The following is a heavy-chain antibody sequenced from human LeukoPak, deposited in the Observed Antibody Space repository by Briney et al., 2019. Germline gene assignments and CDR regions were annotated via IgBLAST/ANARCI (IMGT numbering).Heavy chain of an antibody. J-gene: IGHJ4*02. CDR3: ARVNTPIVVVAAFDY. CDR1: GFTFSSYA. V-gene: IGHV3-30*14. Sequence: TGGSLRLSCAASGFTFSSYAMHWVRQAPGKGLEWVAVISYDGSNKYYADSVKGRFTISRDNSKNTLYLQMGSLRAEDMAVYYCARVNTPIVVVAAFDYWGQGTLVTVSS. D-gene: IGHD2-15*01. CDR2: ISYDGSNK.